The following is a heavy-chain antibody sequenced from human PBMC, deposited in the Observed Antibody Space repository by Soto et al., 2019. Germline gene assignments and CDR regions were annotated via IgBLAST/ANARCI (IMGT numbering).Heavy chain of an antibody. CDR2: ISGSGGST. CDR3: AKRPSNHPSNGLHDY. CDR1: GFTFSSYA. J-gene: IGHJ4*02. V-gene: IGHV3-23*01. D-gene: IGHD2-8*01. Sequence: EVQLLESGGGLVQPGGSLRLSCAASGFTFSSYAMSWVRQAPGKGLEWVSAISGSGGSTYYADSVKGRFTISRDNSKNTLYLQMNSLRAEDTPVYYCAKRPSNHPSNGLHDYWGQGTLVTVSS.